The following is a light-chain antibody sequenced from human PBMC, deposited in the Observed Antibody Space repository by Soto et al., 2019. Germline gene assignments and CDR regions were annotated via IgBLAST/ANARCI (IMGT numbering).Light chain of an antibody. CDR1: QSVSSNN. Sequence: EIVMTQSPATLSVSPGERATLSCRASQSVSSNNLAWYQQRPGQAPRVVIYGASTRATGIPERFSGSGSGTDFTLAISSLEPEDFAVYYCQQRSNWITFGQGTRLEI. CDR3: QQRSNWIT. CDR2: GAS. J-gene: IGKJ5*01. V-gene: IGKV3D-20*02.